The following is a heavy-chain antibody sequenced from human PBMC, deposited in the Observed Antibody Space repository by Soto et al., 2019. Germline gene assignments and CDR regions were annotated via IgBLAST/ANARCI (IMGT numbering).Heavy chain of an antibody. J-gene: IGHJ6*02. Sequence: PGGSLRLSCAASGFTFSSYAMSWVRQAPGKGLEWVGRIKSKTDGGTTDYAAPVKGRFTISRDDSKNTLYLQMNSLKTEDTAVYYVVVNGHYGVGVWGQGTTVTVSS. D-gene: IGHD3-22*01. CDR2: IKSKTDGGTT. V-gene: IGHV3-15*01. CDR1: GFTFSSYA. CDR3: VVNGHYGVGV.